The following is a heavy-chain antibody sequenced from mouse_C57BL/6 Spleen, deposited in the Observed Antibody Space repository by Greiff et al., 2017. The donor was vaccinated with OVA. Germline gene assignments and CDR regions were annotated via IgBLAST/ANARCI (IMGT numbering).Heavy chain of an antibody. CDR1: GYAFTNYL. J-gene: IGHJ2*01. D-gene: IGHD1-1*01. V-gene: IGHV1-54*01. Sequence: VQLQQSGAELVRPGTSVKVSCKASGYAFTNYLIEWVKQRPGQGLEWIGVINPGSGGTNYNEKFKGKATLTADKSSSTAYMQLSSLTSEDSAVYCCARRGTTVVATGFDYWGQGTTLTVSS. CDR3: ARRGTTVVATGFDY. CDR2: INPGSGGT.